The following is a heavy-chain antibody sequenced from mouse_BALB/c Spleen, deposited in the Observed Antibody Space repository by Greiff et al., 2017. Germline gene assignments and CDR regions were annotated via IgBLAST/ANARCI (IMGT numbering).Heavy chain of an antibody. Sequence: EVQLVESGGGLVKPGGSLKLSCAASGFTFSSYTMSWVRQTPEKRLEWVATISSGGSYTYYPDSVKGRFTISRDNAKNTLYLQMSSLKSEDTAMYYCTREGGGYFDYWGQGTTLAVSS. V-gene: IGHV5-6-4*01. CDR2: ISSGGSYT. CDR3: TREGGGYFDY. J-gene: IGHJ2*01. D-gene: IGHD1-1*02. CDR1: GFTFSSYT.